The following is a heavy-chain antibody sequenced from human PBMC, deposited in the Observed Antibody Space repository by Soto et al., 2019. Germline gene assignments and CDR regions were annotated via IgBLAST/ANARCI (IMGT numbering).Heavy chain of an antibody. CDR1: GFTFSSYA. Sequence: GGSLRLSCAASGFTFSSYAMSWVRQAPGKGLEWVSAISGSGGSTYYADSVKGRFTISRDNSKNTLYLQMNSLRAEDTAVYYCAKGDSIWGTKLAHFDYWGQGTLVTVSS. J-gene: IGHJ4*02. D-gene: IGHD3-3*02. CDR2: ISGSGGST. CDR3: AKGDSIWGTKLAHFDY. V-gene: IGHV3-23*01.